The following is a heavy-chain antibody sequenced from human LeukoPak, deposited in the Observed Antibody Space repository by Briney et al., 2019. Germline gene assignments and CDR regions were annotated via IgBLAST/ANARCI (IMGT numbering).Heavy chain of an antibody. D-gene: IGHD3-22*01. CDR3: ARDRSLPVVGSSGYYNDY. V-gene: IGHV3-21*01. CDR1: GFTFSSYS. J-gene: IGHJ4*02. Sequence: KTGGSLRLSCAASGFTFSSYSMNWVRQAPGKGLEWVSSISSSSSYIYYADSVKGRFTISRDNAKNSLYLQMNSLRAEDTAVYYCARDRSLPVVGSSGYYNDYWGQGTLVTVSS. CDR2: ISSSSSYI.